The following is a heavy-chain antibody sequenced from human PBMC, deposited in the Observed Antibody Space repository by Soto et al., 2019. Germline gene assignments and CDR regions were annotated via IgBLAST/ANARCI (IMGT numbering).Heavy chain of an antibody. CDR3: TTHYYDSRLVAFDI. J-gene: IGHJ3*02. Sequence: EVQLVESGGGLVTPGGSLRLSCAASGSTFSNAWMTWVRQAPGKGLEWVGRIKSKTDGGTTDYAAPVKGRFTISRDDSKNTVYLQMNSLKTEDTAVYYCTTHYYDSRLVAFDIWGQGTMVTVSS. D-gene: IGHD3-22*01. V-gene: IGHV3-15*01. CDR1: GSTFSNAW. CDR2: IKSKTDGGTT.